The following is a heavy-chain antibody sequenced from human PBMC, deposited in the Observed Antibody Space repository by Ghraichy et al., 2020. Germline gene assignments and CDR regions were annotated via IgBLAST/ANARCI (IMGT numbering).Heavy chain of an antibody. J-gene: IGHJ4*02. D-gene: IGHD2-8*01. Sequence: ASVKVSCKVSGHTLTELAMHWVRQAPGKGLEWMGGFDPGDGEIIYAQKFQGRVTMTEDTSTDTAYMELSSLRSEDTAVYYCATARTPRMVTFDYWGQGTLVTVSS. CDR1: GHTLTELA. V-gene: IGHV1-24*01. CDR3: ATARTPRMVTFDY. CDR2: FDPGDGEI.